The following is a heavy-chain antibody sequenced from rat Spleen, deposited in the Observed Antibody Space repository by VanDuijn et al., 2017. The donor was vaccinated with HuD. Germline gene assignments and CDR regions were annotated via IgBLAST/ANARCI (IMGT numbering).Heavy chain of an antibody. CDR2: IIYDGSRT. CDR3: ARQETSGYSNWFTC. J-gene: IGHJ3*01. D-gene: IGHD4-3*01. V-gene: IGHV5S10*01. Sequence: EVQLVESGGGLVQPGRSLKLSCAASGFTFSDYNMAWVRQAPKKGLEWVATIIYDGSRTYYRDSVKGRFTISRHNAKNTLYLQMDSLRSEDTATYYCARQETSGYSNWFTCWGQGTLVTVSS. CDR1: GFTFSDYN.